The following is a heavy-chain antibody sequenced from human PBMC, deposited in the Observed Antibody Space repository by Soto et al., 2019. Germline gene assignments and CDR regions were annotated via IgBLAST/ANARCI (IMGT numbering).Heavy chain of an antibody. V-gene: IGHV1-69*13. J-gene: IGHJ5*02. Sequence: GASVKVSCKASGGTFSSYAISWVRQAPGQGLEWMGGIIPIFGTANYAQKFQGRVTITADESTGTAYMELSSLRSEDTAVYYCARGYCSGGSCYPAGWFDPWGQGTLVTVSS. CDR1: GGTFSSYA. CDR3: ARGYCSGGSCYPAGWFDP. CDR2: IIPIFGTA. D-gene: IGHD2-15*01.